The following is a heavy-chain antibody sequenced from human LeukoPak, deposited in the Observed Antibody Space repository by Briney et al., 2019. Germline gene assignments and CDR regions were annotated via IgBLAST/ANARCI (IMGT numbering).Heavy chain of an antibody. J-gene: IGHJ4*02. V-gene: IGHV4-39*01. Sequence: PSETLSLTCTVSGGSICSGNYYWGWIRQPPGEGLEWIGSIYYSGSTYYNPSLKSRVTIPLDTSKNQFSLKLSSVTDADTAVYYCARCGYYDPWRGCDPATFDSWGQGTLVTVSS. CDR3: ARCGYYDPWRGCDPATFDS. CDR1: GGSICSGNYY. CDR2: IYYSGST. D-gene: IGHD3-3*01.